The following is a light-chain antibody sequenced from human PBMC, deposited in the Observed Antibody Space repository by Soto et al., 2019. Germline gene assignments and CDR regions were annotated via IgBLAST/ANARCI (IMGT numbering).Light chain of an antibody. CDR1: SSDVGGYDY. Sequence: QSALTQPASVSGSPGQSITISCTGTSSDVGGYDYVSWFQQYPGKAPSLMLYDVYRRPSGVSYRFSGSKSGNTASLTISGLQAEDEADYYCSSYTTTGTVVFGGGTKLTVL. CDR2: DVY. CDR3: SSYTTTGTVV. V-gene: IGLV2-14*01. J-gene: IGLJ2*01.